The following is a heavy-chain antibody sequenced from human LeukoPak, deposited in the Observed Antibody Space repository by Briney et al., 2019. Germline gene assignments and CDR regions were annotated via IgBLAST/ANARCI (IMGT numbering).Heavy chain of an antibody. D-gene: IGHD2/OR15-2a*01. CDR1: GFTFSSYS. J-gene: IGHJ4*02. CDR3: AKDRGSGYYFTVYYFDY. CDR2: ISSSSSYI. V-gene: IGHV3-21*01. Sequence: GGSLRLSCAASGFTFSSYSMNWVRQAPGKGLGWVSSISSSSSYIYYADSVKGRFTISRDNAKNSLYLQMNSLRAEDTAVYYCAKDRGSGYYFTVYYFDYWGQGTLVTVSS.